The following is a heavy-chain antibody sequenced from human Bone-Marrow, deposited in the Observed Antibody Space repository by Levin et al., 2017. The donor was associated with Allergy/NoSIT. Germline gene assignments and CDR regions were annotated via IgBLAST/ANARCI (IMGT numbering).Heavy chain of an antibody. Sequence: TCAISGDSVSSTSVAWNWIRQSPSRGLEWLGRTYYRSRWYNDYAGSVKSRITINPDTSKNQFSLQLNSVTPEDTAVYYCARGEASAFDYWGQGTLVTVSS. CDR1: GDSVSSTSVA. J-gene: IGHJ4*02. CDR3: ARGEASAFDY. CDR2: TYYRSRWYN. D-gene: IGHD2-15*01. V-gene: IGHV6-1*01.